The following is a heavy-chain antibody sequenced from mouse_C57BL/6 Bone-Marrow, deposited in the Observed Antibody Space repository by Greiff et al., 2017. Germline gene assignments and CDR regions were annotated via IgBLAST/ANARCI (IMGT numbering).Heavy chain of an antibody. CDR2: IDPSDSYT. CDR1: GYTFTSYW. J-gene: IGHJ3*01. CDR3: AFIRSFAY. V-gene: IGHV1-50*01. D-gene: IGHD1-1*01. Sequence: QVQLQQPGAELVKPGASVKLSCKASGYTFTSYWMQWVKQRPGQGPEWIGEIDPSDSYTNYNQKFKGKATLTVDTSSSTAYMQLSSLTSEDSAVYYCAFIRSFAYWGQGTLVTVSA.